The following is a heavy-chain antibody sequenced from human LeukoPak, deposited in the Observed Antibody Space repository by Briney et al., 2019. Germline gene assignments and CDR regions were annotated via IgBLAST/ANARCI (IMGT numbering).Heavy chain of an antibody. Sequence: ASVTVSCKASGYTFTSYAMYWVRQAPGQRLEWMGWINAGNGNTKYSQKSQGRVTITRDTSASTAYMELSSLRSEDTAVYYCARGRYCSSTSCYKPTIPRFDPWGQGTLVTVSS. CDR3: ARGRYCSSTSCYKPTIPRFDP. CDR1: GYTFTSYA. D-gene: IGHD2-2*02. V-gene: IGHV1-3*01. J-gene: IGHJ5*02. CDR2: INAGNGNT.